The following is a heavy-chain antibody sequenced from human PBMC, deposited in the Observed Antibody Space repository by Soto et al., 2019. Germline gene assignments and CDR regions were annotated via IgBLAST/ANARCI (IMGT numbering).Heavy chain of an antibody. J-gene: IGHJ4*02. D-gene: IGHD6-6*01. Sequence: GGSLRLSCVAPPFTLSNFAMSWVRQAPGQGLEWVGRIKSKTNGGTTDYAAPVKGRFAISRDDSKNTVYLQMNSLKTEDTAVYYCTTDDPINKYWGQGTLVTVSS. CDR2: IKSKTNGGTT. CDR3: TTDDPINKY. CDR1: PFTLSNFA. V-gene: IGHV3-15*01.